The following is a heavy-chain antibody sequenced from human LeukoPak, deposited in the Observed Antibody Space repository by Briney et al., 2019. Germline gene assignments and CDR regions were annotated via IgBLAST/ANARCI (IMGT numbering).Heavy chain of an antibody. Sequence: SESLSLTCAVYGGSFSGYYWSWIRQPPGKGLEWSGEINHSGSTNYNPSLKSRVTISVDTSKNQFSLKLSSVTAADTAVYYCARRPYWVYGSGSEFDYWGQGTLVTVSS. CDR3: ARRPYWVYGSGSEFDY. CDR2: INHSGST. J-gene: IGHJ4*02. CDR1: GGSFSGYY. V-gene: IGHV4-34*01. D-gene: IGHD3-10*01.